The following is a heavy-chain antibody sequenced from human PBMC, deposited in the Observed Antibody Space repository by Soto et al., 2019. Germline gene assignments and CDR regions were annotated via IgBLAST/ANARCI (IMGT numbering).Heavy chain of an antibody. V-gene: IGHV3-74*01. Sequence: PGGSLRLSCAASGFTFGSYWMNWVRQAPGKGLVWVSRIDSDGSSTTYADSVKGRITTSRDNAKNTLYLQMSSLRVEDTAVYYCARGRPYGMDVWGQGTTVTVSS. CDR2: IDSDGSST. J-gene: IGHJ6*02. CDR3: ARGRPYGMDV. CDR1: GFTFGSYW.